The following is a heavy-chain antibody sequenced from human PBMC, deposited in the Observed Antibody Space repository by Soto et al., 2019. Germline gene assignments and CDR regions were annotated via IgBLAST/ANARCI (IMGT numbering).Heavy chain of an antibody. D-gene: IGHD3-10*01. CDR1: GFTFRSYA. J-gene: IGHJ6*02. CDR2: ISGSGAST. CDR3: ARGSVHYYGMDV. V-gene: IGHV3-23*01. Sequence: GGPLRLSCAASGFTFRSYAMSWVRQAPGKGLEWVSAISGSGASTYYADSVKGRFTISRDNAKNSLYLQMNSLRAEDTAVYYCARGSVHYYGMDVWGQGTTVTVSS.